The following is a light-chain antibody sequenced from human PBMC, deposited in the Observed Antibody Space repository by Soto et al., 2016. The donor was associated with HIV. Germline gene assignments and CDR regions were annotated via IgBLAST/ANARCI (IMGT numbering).Light chain of an antibody. CDR2: AAS. J-gene: IGKJ4*01. CDR3: QKYNSAPLT. Sequence: DIQMTQSPSSLSASVGDRVTITCRASQSISSYLNWYQQKPGKAPKLLIYAASSLQSGVPSRFSGSGSGTEFTLTISSLQPEDVATYYCQKYNSAPLTFGGGTKVEI. V-gene: IGKV1-39*01. CDR1: QSISSY.